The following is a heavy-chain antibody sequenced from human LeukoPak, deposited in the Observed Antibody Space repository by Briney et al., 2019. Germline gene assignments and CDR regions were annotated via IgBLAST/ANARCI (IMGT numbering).Heavy chain of an antibody. CDR2: IYSGGST. V-gene: IGHV3-66*01. D-gene: IGHD3-9*01. CDR3: ARDHHSPNDILTGYYAYAFDI. CDR1: GFTVSSNY. Sequence: GGSLRLSCAASGFTVSSNYMSWVRQAPGKGLEWVSVIYSGGSTYYADSVKGRFTISRDNSKNTLYLQMNSLRAEDTAVYYCARDHHSPNDILTGYYAYAFDIWGQGTMVTVSS. J-gene: IGHJ3*02.